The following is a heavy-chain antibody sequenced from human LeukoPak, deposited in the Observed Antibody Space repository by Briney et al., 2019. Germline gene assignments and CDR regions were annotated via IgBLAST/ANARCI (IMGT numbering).Heavy chain of an antibody. CDR3: ARVHGDYWYGMDV. J-gene: IGHJ6*02. CDR2: ITNDGSST. D-gene: IGHD4-17*01. Sequence: PGGSLRLSCAASGLTFSSHWMHWVRQAPGKGLVWVSRITNDGSSTTYADSVKGRFTISRDNAKNMLYLQVNSLRAEDTAVYYCARVHGDYWYGMDVWGRGTTVTVSS. V-gene: IGHV3-74*01. CDR1: GLTFSSHW.